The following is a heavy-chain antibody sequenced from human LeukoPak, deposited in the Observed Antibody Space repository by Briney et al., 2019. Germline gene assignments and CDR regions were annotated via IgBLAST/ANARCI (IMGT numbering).Heavy chain of an antibody. V-gene: IGHV4-4*07. CDR3: ARGSDIPGTTSIFDS. CDR2: IYSSGDT. D-gene: IGHD1-20*01. CDR1: GGSISGYY. Sequence: SETLSLTCTVSGGSISGYYWSWIRQPAGNGLEWLGRIYSSGDTNYDPSLKSRVTMSEDTSKNQFSLKLSSVTAADTAVYYCARGSDIPGTTSIFDSWGQGTLVTVSS. J-gene: IGHJ4*02.